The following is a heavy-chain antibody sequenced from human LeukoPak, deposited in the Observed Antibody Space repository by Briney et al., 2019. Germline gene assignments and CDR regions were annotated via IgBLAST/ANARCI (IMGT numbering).Heavy chain of an antibody. CDR1: GYTFTGYY. D-gene: IGHD6-6*01. J-gene: IGHJ4*02. CDR2: FNPNNGGT. Sequence: ASVKVSCKASGYTFTGYYMHWVRQAPGHGLEWMGRFNPNNGGTKYAQKFQGRVTMTSDTSISTAYMELSRLRSDDTAVYYCARVWYSISSERAGDYWGQGTLVTVSS. CDR3: ARVWYSISSERAGDY. V-gene: IGHV1-2*06.